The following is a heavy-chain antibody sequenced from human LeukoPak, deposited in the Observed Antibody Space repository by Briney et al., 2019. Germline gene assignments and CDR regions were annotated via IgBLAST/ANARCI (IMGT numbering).Heavy chain of an antibody. Sequence: SVKVSCKASGGIFSSYAISWVRQAPGQGLEWMGRIIPILGIANYAQKFQGRVTITADKSTSTAYMDLSSLRSEDTAVYYCARNLPPYYFDYWGQGTLVTVSS. CDR3: ARNLPPYYFDY. V-gene: IGHV1-69*04. J-gene: IGHJ4*02. CDR1: GGIFSSYA. CDR2: IIPILGIA.